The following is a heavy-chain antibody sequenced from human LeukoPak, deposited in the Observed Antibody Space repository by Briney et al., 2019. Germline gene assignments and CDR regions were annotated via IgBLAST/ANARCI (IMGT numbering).Heavy chain of an antibody. CDR2: IYTSGST. CDR3: ARVRRWLQSFDY. D-gene: IGHD5-24*01. CDR1: GGSISSGSYY. Sequence: PSETLSLTCTVSGGSISSGSYYWSWIRQPAGKGLEWIGRIYTSGSTNYNPSLKSRVTISVDTSKNQFSLKLSSVTAADTAVYYCARVRRWLQSFDYWGQGTLVTVSS. V-gene: IGHV4-61*02. J-gene: IGHJ4*02.